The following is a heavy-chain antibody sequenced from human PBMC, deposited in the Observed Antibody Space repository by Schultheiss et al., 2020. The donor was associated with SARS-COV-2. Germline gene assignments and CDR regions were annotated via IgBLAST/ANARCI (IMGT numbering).Heavy chain of an antibody. CDR2: IWYDGSNK. CDR3: ARDGPPAAWNSEYFQY. CDR1: GFTFSSYA. V-gene: IGHV3-30*04. D-gene: IGHD1-7*01. J-gene: IGHJ1*01. Sequence: GGSLRLSCAASGFTFSSYAMHWVRQAPGKGLEWVAVIWYDGSNKYYADSVKGRFTISRDNSKNTVDLEVNSLRAEDTAVYYCARDGPPAAWNSEYFQYWGQGTLVTVSS.